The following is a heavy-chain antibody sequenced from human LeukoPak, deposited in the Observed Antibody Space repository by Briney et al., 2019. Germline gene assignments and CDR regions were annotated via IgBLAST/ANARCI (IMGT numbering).Heavy chain of an antibody. V-gene: IGHV4-34*01. Sequence: SETLSLTCAVYDGSLSDYYWTWIRQPPGKGLEWIGQVTHSGSTKYNPSLKSRVTISIDTSKNQFSLKLSSVTATDTAVYYCARRPRGSDAASDIWGQGTMVTVSS. D-gene: IGHD1-26*01. J-gene: IGHJ3*02. CDR2: VTHSGST. CDR3: ARRPRGSDAASDI. CDR1: DGSLSDYY.